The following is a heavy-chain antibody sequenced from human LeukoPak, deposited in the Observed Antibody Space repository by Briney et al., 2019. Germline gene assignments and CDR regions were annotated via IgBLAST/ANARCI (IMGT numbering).Heavy chain of an antibody. CDR3: AKYGPQDSGSSHFDY. CDR1: GFTFSSYA. V-gene: IGHV3-23*01. D-gene: IGHD1-26*01. CDR2: ISGGGGST. Sequence: GGSLRLSCVASGFTFSSYAMSWVRQAPGKGLEWVSIISGGGGSTHYADSVKGRFTISRDNSKNTLYMQMNSLRAEDTAVYYCAKYGPQDSGSSHFDYWGQGALVTVSS. J-gene: IGHJ4*02.